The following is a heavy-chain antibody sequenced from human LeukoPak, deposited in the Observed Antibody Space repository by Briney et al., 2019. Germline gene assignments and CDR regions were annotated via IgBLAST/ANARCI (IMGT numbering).Heavy chain of an antibody. V-gene: IGHV4-34*01. Sequence: PSETLSLTCAVYGGSFSGYYWSWIRQPPGKGLEWIGEINHSGSINYNPSLKSRVTISVDTSKNQFSLKLSSVTAADTAVYYCARGLRELRFLEWLYGYGMDVWGQGTTVTVSS. D-gene: IGHD3-3*01. CDR1: GGSFSGYY. CDR3: ARGLRELRFLEWLYGYGMDV. CDR2: INHSGSI. J-gene: IGHJ6*02.